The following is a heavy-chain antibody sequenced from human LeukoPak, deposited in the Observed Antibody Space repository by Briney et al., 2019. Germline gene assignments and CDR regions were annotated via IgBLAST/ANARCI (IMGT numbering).Heavy chain of an antibody. CDR3: ATDRGWRTSGYYLYYFEY. Sequence: GGSLRLSCAVSGFTFSNYDMHWVRQAAGKRLEWVSAIGFAGDTYYPGSVRGRFTISRDNTMNSLYLQMSSLRAEDTAVYYCATDRGWRTSGYYLYYFEYWGQGTLVTYSS. CDR2: IGFAGDT. CDR1: GFTFSNYD. V-gene: IGHV3-13*01. D-gene: IGHD3-3*01. J-gene: IGHJ4*02.